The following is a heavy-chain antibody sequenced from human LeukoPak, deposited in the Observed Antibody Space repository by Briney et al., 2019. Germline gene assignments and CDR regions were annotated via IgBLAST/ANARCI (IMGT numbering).Heavy chain of an antibody. V-gene: IGHV4-39*01. CDR1: GGSISSSSYY. CDR2: IYYSGST. D-gene: IGHD1-1*01. CDR3: ARPERREAFDI. J-gene: IGHJ3*02. Sequence: SETLSLTCTVSGGSISSSSYYWGWIRQPPGKGLEWIGSIYYSGSTYYNPSLKSRVTISVDTSKNQFSLKLSSVTAADTAVYYCARPERREAFDIWGQGTMVTVSS.